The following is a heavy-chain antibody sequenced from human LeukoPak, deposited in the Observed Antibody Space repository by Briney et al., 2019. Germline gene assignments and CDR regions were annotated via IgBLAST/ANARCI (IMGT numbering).Heavy chain of an antibody. J-gene: IGHJ4*02. CDR1: GFTFSSYE. Sequence: PGGSLRLSCAASGFTFSSYEMNWVRQAPGKGLVWVSRINSDGSGTTYADSVKGRFTISRDNAKNTLYLQMNSLRAEDTAVYYCSTAMIDPYYFDYWGQGTLVTVSS. CDR2: INSDGSGT. CDR3: STAMIDPYYFDY. D-gene: IGHD3-22*01. V-gene: IGHV3-74*01.